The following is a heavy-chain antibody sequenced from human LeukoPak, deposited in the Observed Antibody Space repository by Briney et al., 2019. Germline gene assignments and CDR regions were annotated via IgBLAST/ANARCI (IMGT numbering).Heavy chain of an antibody. CDR3: AAEGTGTTQYYFDY. Sequence: SETLSLTCTVSGGSISSYYWSWIRQPPGKGLEWIGYIYYSGSTNYNPSLKSRVTISVDTSKNHFSLKLSSVAAADTAVYYCAAEGTGTTQYYFDYWGQGTLVTVSS. CDR1: GGSISSYY. CDR2: IYYSGST. V-gene: IGHV4-59*08. J-gene: IGHJ4*02. D-gene: IGHD1-7*01.